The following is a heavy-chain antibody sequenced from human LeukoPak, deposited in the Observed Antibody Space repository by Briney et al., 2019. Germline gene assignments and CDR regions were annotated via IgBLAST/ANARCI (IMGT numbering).Heavy chain of an antibody. CDR2: INPNNGDT. CDR3: ASRKMQWLVRLPFDP. J-gene: IGHJ5*02. CDR1: GFTFTGYY. Sequence: ASVKVSCKASGFTFTGYYIHWVRQAPGQGLEWMGWINPNNGDTNYAQKFQGRVTMTRDTSISTAYMELSRLRSDDTAVYYCASRKMQWLVRLPFDPWGQGTLVTVSS. V-gene: IGHV1-2*02. D-gene: IGHD6-19*01.